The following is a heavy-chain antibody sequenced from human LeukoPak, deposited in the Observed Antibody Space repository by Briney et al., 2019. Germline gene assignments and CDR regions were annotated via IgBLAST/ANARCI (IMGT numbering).Heavy chain of an antibody. D-gene: IGHD3-22*01. V-gene: IGHV3-15*01. CDR2: IKSKTDGGTT. Sequence: GGSLRLSCAASGFTFSNAWMSWVRQAPGKGLEWVGRIKSKTDGGTTVYAAPVKGRFTISREDSKNTLLLQMNSLKTEAIAVYYCTTTTYYYDSSGYYRPGYWGQGTLVTVSS. CDR1: GFTFSNAW. J-gene: IGHJ4*02. CDR3: TTTTYYYDSSGYYRPGY.